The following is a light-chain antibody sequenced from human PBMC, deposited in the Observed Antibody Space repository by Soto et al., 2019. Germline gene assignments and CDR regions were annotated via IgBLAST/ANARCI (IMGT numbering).Light chain of an antibody. CDR3: RQYGSLLGA. CDR2: GAS. V-gene: IGKV3-20*01. Sequence: IELNQGPRSLTLYAGERATLSCRASQSVSSSYLAWYQQKPGQAPRLLIYGASSRASGIPDRSRDGVALTSRPFSCTALAIGGVLLYYMRQYGSLLGAIAQGTKVDIK. J-gene: IGKJ1*01. CDR1: QSVSSSY.